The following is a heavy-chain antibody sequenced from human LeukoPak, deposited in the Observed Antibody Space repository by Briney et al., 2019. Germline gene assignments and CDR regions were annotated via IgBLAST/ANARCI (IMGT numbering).Heavy chain of an antibody. CDR3: ARGGYSSDWYYFDY. Sequence: SETLSLTCTVSGGSISSSSYYWGWIRQPPGKGLEWIGSIYYSGSTYYNPSLKGRVTISVDTSKNQFSLKLSSVTAADTAVYYCARGGYSSDWYYFDYWGQGTLVTVSS. D-gene: IGHD6-19*01. CDR2: IYYSGST. V-gene: IGHV4-39*01. CDR1: GGSISSSSYY. J-gene: IGHJ4*02.